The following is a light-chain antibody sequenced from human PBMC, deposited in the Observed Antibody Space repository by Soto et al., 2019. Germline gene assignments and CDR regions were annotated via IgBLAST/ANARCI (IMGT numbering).Light chain of an antibody. J-gene: IGLJ2*01. Sequence: QSALAQPASVSGSPGQSITISSTGTSRDVGSYDLVSWYQHHPGSAPKLMIYEGTERPSGISNRFSGSKSGNTASLTISGLQAEDEADYYCCSYAGSNTYVIFGGGTKVTVL. V-gene: IGLV2-23*01. CDR2: EGT. CDR1: SRDVGSYDL. CDR3: CSYAGSNTYVI.